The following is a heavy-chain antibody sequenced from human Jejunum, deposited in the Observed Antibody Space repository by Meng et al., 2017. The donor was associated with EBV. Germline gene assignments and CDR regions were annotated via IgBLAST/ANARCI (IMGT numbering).Heavy chain of an antibody. J-gene: IGHJ4*02. V-gene: IGHV4-4*02. CDR2: INQVGST. CDR1: TDFISSYEW. Sequence: VQLQEAGPGLVKPSGTLSLTCAVSTDFISSYEWWSWVRQPPGKGLEWLGEINQVGSTYYNPSLKSRVTISIDTSKRQFSLRLNSMTAADTAVYYCARASSERLLDYWGQGTLVTVSS. CDR3: ARASSERLLDY. D-gene: IGHD1-14*01.